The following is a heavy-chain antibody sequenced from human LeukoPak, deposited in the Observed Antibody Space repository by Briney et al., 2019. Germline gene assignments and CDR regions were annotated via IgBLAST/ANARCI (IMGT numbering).Heavy chain of an antibody. CDR2: IYSGGST. V-gene: IGHV3-66*01. Sequence: PGGPLRLSCAASGFTVSSNYMSWVRQAPGKGLEWVSVIYSGGSTYYADSVKGRFTISRDNSKNTLYLQMNSLRAEDTAVYYCARGVAGSSSFDYWGQGTLVTVSS. J-gene: IGHJ4*02. CDR1: GFTVSSNY. CDR3: ARGVAGSSSFDY. D-gene: IGHD6-19*01.